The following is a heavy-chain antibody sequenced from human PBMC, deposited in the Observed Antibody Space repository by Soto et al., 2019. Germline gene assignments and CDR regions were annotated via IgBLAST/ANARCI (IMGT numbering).Heavy chain of an antibody. D-gene: IGHD2-15*01. CDR2: IYYSGST. V-gene: IGHV4-59*08. CDR1: GGSISSYY. Sequence: SETLSLTCTVSGGSISSYYWSWIRQPPGKGLEWIGYIYYSGSTYYNPSLKSRVTISVDTSKNQFSLKLSSVTAADTAVYYCARRHQDCSGGRCYLYFHHWGQGTLVNVSS. CDR3: ARRHQDCSGGRCYLYFHH. J-gene: IGHJ1*01.